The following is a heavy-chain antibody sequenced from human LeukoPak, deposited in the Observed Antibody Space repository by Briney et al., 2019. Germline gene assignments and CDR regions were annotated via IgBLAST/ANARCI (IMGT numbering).Heavy chain of an antibody. D-gene: IGHD2-15*01. CDR1: GYTFTSYY. CDR3: ARERYCSGGSCYYYGMDV. CDR2: INPSGGST. J-gene: IGHJ6*02. V-gene: IGHV1-46*01. Sequence: ASVKVSCKASGYTFTSYYMHWVRQAPGQGLEWMGIINPSGGSTSYAQKFQGRVTMTRGTSTSTVYMELSSLRSEDTAVYYCARERYCSGGSCYYYGMDVWGQGTTVTVSS.